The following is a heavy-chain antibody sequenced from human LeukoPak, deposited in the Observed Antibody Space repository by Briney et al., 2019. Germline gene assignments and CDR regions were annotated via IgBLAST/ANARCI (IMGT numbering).Heavy chain of an antibody. J-gene: IGHJ3*02. D-gene: IGHD1-26*01. Sequence: GGSLRLSCAASGFTFSSYGMHWVRQAPGKGLEWVAVIWYDGSNKYYADSVKGRFTISRDNSKNTLYLQMNSLRAEDTAVYYCARDANRVGATGASDIWGQGTMVTVSS. CDR2: IWYDGSNK. V-gene: IGHV3-33*01. CDR1: GFTFSSYG. CDR3: ARDANRVGATGASDI.